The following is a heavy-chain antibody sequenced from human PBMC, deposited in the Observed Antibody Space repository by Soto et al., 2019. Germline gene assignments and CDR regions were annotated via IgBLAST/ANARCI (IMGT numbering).Heavy chain of an antibody. CDR3: TFGTWSAKTFDI. Sequence: QVHLVQSGAEVKKPGSSVKVSCKASGGTFNTYTLIWVRQAPGQGLEWMGRIIPFLSITNSAQNFQDRVTITADKPTSTAYMELTSLRSDDTAVYYCTFGTWSAKTFDIWGQGTMVTVSS. CDR1: GGTFNTYT. CDR2: IIPFLSIT. D-gene: IGHD6-13*01. J-gene: IGHJ3*02. V-gene: IGHV1-69*02.